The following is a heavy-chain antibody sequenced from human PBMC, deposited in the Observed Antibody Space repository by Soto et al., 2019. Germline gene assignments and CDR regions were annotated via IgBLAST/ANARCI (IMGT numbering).Heavy chain of an antibody. CDR1: GGSISSSNW. D-gene: IGHD6-6*01. Sequence: SETLSLPCAVSGGSISSSNWWSWVRQPPGKGLEWIGEIYHSGSTNYNPSLKSRATISADKSKNQFSLKLSSVTAADTAVYYCARDKGYGSSFFDYWGQGTPVTVSS. CDR3: ARDKGYGSSFFDY. J-gene: IGHJ4*02. V-gene: IGHV4-4*02. CDR2: IYHSGST.